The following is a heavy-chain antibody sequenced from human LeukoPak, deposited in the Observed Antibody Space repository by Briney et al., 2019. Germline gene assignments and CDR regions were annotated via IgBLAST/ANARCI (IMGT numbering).Heavy chain of an antibody. CDR1: GFSFSGYA. Sequence: GGSLRLSCEASGFSFSGYAMSWVRQAPGKGLDWVSGVSDSGVNTYYADSVKGRFTISRDNSKYTLFLQMNSLRAEDTAVYYCARDRAIAAKLPSYYYYYYMDVWGKGTTVTVSS. CDR2: VSDSGVNT. V-gene: IGHV3-23*01. J-gene: IGHJ6*03. D-gene: IGHD6-13*01. CDR3: ARDRAIAAKLPSYYYYYYMDV.